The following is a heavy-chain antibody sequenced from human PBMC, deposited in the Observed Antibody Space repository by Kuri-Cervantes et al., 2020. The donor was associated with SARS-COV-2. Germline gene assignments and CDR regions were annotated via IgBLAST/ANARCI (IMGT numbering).Heavy chain of an antibody. J-gene: IGHJ3*02. D-gene: IGHD1-26*01. CDR2: ISGDGGST. CDR1: GFTFDDYA. V-gene: IGHV3-43*02. Sequence: GESLKISCAASGFTFDDYAMHWVRQAPGKGLEWVSLISGDGGSTYYADSVKGRFTISRDNSKNTLYLQMNSLRAEDTAVYYCAGGPEWELLQSGYVRLFDIWGQGTMVTVSS. CDR3: AGGPEWELLQSGYVRLFDI.